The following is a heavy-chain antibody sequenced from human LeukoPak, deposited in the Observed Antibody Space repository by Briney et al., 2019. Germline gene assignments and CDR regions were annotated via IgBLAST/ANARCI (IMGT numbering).Heavy chain of an antibody. Sequence: PSETLSLTCTVSGGSISSSSYYWGWIRQPPGKGLEWIGSIYYSGSTYYNPSLKSRVTISVDTSKNQFSLKLSSVTAADTAVYYCARDPGGSYFIDYWGQGTLVTVSS. CDR3: ARDPGGSYFIDY. D-gene: IGHD1-26*01. CDR1: GGSISSSSYY. J-gene: IGHJ4*02. CDR2: IYYSGST. V-gene: IGHV4-39*07.